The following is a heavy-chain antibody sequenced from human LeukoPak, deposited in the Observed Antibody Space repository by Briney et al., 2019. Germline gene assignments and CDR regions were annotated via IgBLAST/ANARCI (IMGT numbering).Heavy chain of an antibody. CDR3: ACRDGYNWDY. D-gene: IGHD5-24*01. Sequence: ASVKVSCKVSGYTLTGLSMHWVRQAPGKGLEWMGGFDPEDGETIYAQKFQGRVTMTKDTSTDTAYMELSSLRSEDAAVYYCACRDGYNWDYWGQGTLVTVSS. CDR1: GYTLTGLS. J-gene: IGHJ4*02. CDR2: FDPEDGET. V-gene: IGHV1-24*01.